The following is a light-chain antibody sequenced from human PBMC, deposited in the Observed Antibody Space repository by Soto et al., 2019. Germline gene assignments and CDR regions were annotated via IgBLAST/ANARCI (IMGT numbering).Light chain of an antibody. CDR2: ATS. J-gene: IGKJ1*01. Sequence: EIVLTQSPGSLSLSPGERATLSCRASNTVPSTYLAWYQHKPGQAPRVLIYATSNRAAGIPDRFSGSGSGTDFTLTISRLEPEDFALYFCQQCATSPWTFGQGTKVEIK. CDR3: QQCATSPWT. V-gene: IGKV3-20*01. CDR1: NTVPSTY.